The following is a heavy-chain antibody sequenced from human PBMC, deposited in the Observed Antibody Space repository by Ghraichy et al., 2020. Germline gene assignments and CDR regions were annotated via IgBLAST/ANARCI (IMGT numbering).Heavy chain of an antibody. D-gene: IGHD1-1*01. V-gene: IGHV1-24*01. CDR3: ATSEVDDGNFDY. CDR2: FDPEDGET. J-gene: IGHJ4*02. CDR1: GYTLTELS. Sequence: KVSCKVSGYTLTELSMHWVRQAPGKGLEWMGGFDPEDGETIYAQKFQGRVTMTEDTSTDTAYMELSSLRSEDTAVYYCATSEVDDGNFDYWGQGTLVTVSS.